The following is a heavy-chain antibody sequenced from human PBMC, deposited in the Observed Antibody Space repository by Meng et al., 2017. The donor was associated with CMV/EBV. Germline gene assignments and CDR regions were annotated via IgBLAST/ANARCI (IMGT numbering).Heavy chain of an antibody. CDR3: ASFYWGVVPAAPTGAFDI. V-gene: IGHV4-59*01. CDR1: GGSISSYY. Sequence: SETLSLTCTVSGGSISSYYWCWIRQPPGKGLEWIGYIYYSGSTNYNPSLKSRVTTSVDTSKNQFSLKLSSVTTADTAVYYCASFYWGVVPAAPTGAFDIWGQGTMVTVSS. J-gene: IGHJ3*02. D-gene: IGHD2-2*01. CDR2: IYYSGST.